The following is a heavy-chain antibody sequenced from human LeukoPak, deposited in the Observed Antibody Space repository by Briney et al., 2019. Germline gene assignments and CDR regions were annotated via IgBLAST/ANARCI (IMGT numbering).Heavy chain of an antibody. CDR1: GFTFSRYW. V-gene: IGHV3-74*01. D-gene: IGHD2-21*02. J-gene: IGHJ4*02. Sequence: GGSLRLSCAASGFTFSRYWMHWVRQAPGKGLVWVSRISTDGTSTTYADSVKGRFTVSRDNAKNTLYLQMNSLRAEDTAVYYCARDLGGVTDYWGQGTLVTVSS. CDR3: ARDLGGVTDY. CDR2: ISTDGTST.